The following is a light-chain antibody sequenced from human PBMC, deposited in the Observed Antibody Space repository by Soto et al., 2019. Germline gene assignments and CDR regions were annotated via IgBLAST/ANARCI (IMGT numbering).Light chain of an antibody. J-gene: IGLJ1*01. CDR1: RNDVGGYNY. CDR3: CSYAGDYTFV. Sequence: QSALTQPRSVSGSPGQSITIACTGSRNDVGGYNYVTWYQQYPGKAPKVMIYDVKTRPSGVPDRFSGSKSGNTASLTISGLQAEDEADYYCCSYAGDYTFVFGTRTKVTVL. CDR2: DVK. V-gene: IGLV2-11*01.